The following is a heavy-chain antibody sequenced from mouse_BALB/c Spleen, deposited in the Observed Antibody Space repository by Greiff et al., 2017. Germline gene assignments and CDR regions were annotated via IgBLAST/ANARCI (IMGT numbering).Heavy chain of an antibody. V-gene: IGHV2-9*02. J-gene: IGHJ2*01. CDR3: ASLYYYGSSYPYYFDY. Sequence: VLLVESGPGLVAPSQSLSITCTVSGFSFTSYGVHWVRQPPGKGLEWLGVIWAGGSTNYNSALMSRLSISKDNSKSQVFLKMNSLQTDDTAMYYCASLYYYGSSYPYYFDYWGQGTTLTVSS. CDR2: IWAGGST. CDR1: GFSFTSYG. D-gene: IGHD1-1*01.